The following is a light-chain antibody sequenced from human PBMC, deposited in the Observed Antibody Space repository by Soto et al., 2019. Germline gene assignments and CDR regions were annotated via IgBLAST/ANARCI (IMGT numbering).Light chain of an antibody. CDR2: SAS. CDR1: QSVTSS. J-gene: IGKJ1*01. CDR3: QQYNNWPRT. V-gene: IGKV3-15*01. Sequence: EIVMTQSPAPLSVSPGERATLSCRASQSVTSSYIAWYQQKPGQAPRLLIYSASTRATGIPARFSGSGSGTEFTLTISSRQSEDFAVYYCQQYNNWPRTFAQGTKVDIK.